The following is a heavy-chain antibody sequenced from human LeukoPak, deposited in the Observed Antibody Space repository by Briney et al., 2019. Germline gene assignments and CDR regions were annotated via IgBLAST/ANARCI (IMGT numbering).Heavy chain of an antibody. CDR1: GASISSYY. V-gene: IGHV4-4*07. D-gene: IGHD4-11*01. J-gene: IGHJ6*03. CDR2: IYVSGST. CDR3: ARGRVSSSTWHSTYYYYFYMDV. Sequence: SETLSLTCTVSGASISSYYWSWIRQPAGKGVEWIGRIYVSGSTTYNPSLESRVTISVDTSKNQFSLKLSSVTAADTAVYYCARGRVSSSTWHSTYYYYFYMDVWGKGTTVTVSS.